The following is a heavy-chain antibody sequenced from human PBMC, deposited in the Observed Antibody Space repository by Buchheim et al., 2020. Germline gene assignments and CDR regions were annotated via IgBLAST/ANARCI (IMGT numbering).Heavy chain of an antibody. CDR3: AKDFGAAAGTDSSYYYGMDV. Sequence: VQLVESGGGLVKPGGSLRLSCAASGFTFGDYYMSWIRQAPGKGLEWVSYINSSSTYTNYADSVKGRFTISRDNSKNTLYLQMNSLRAEDTAVYYCAKDFGAAAGTDSSYYYGMDVWGQGTT. J-gene: IGHJ6*02. CDR2: INSSSTYT. V-gene: IGHV3-11*05. D-gene: IGHD6-13*01. CDR1: GFTFGDYY.